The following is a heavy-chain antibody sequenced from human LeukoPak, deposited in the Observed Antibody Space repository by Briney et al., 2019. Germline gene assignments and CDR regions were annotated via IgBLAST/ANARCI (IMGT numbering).Heavy chain of an antibody. Sequence: SGGSLRLSCAASGFTFSSSAMNWVRQAPEKGLEWVSGISGSSHFTYYADSVKGRFTISRDNSKSTLYLQMNSLRAEDTAVYFCAKADSGVAAGPYSFDYWGQGTLVTVSS. J-gene: IGHJ4*01. CDR2: ISGSSHFT. CDR3: AKADSGVAAGPYSFDY. CDR1: GFTFSSSA. V-gene: IGHV3-23*01. D-gene: IGHD6-13*01.